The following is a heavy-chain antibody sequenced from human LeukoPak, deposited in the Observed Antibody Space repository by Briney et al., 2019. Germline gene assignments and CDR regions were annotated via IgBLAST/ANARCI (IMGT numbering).Heavy chain of an antibody. D-gene: IGHD6-13*01. Sequence: SVKVSCKASGGTFSSYAISWVRQAPGQGLEWMGRIIPILGIANYAQKFQGRVTITADKSTSTAYMELSSLRSEDTAVYYCARSADLSSSWYPWLNYYYGMDVWGQGTTVTVSS. V-gene: IGHV1-69*04. CDR1: GGTFSSYA. CDR2: IIPILGIA. CDR3: ARSADLSSSWYPWLNYYYGMDV. J-gene: IGHJ6*02.